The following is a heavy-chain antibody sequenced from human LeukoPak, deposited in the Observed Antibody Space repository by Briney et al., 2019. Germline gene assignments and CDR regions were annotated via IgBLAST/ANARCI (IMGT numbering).Heavy chain of an antibody. CDR1: GGSFSGYY. Sequence: SETLSLTCAVYGGSFSGYYWSWIRQPPGKGLEWIGEINHSGSTNYNPSLKSRVTISVGTSKNQFSLKLSSVTAADTAVYYCARDIVLMAYVNWGQGTLVTVSS. CDR3: ARDIVLMAYVN. D-gene: IGHD2-8*01. CDR2: INHSGST. J-gene: IGHJ4*02. V-gene: IGHV4-34*01.